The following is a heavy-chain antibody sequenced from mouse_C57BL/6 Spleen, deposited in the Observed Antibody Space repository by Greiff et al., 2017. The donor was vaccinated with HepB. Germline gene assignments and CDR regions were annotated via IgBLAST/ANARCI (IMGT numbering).Heavy chain of an antibody. CDR3: TRSTTTGRGDWYFDV. CDR2: IDPETGGT. Sequence: VQVVESGAELVRPGASVTLSCKASGYTFTDYEMHWVKQTPVHGLEWIGAIDPETGGTAYNQKFKGKAILTADKSSSTAYMELRSLTSEDSAVYYCTRSTTTGRGDWYFDVWGTGTTVTVSS. CDR1: GYTFTDYE. D-gene: IGHD1-1*01. J-gene: IGHJ1*03. V-gene: IGHV1-15*01.